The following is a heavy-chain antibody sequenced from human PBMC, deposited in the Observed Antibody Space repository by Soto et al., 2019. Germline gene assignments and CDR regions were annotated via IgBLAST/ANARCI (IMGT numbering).Heavy chain of an antibody. Sequence: EVPLVESGGGLIQPGGSLRLSCVVSGFSVSDNYLTWVRQAPGKGLECVSVIYADGRTYYTASVMGRFTLSRDNFKNTLYLQLNSLRVEDTAMYFCTRDWYGLGRNWGQGTLVSVSS. D-gene: IGHD3-10*01. CDR2: IYADGRT. J-gene: IGHJ4*02. CDR3: TRDWYGLGRN. CDR1: GFSVSDNY. V-gene: IGHV3-53*01.